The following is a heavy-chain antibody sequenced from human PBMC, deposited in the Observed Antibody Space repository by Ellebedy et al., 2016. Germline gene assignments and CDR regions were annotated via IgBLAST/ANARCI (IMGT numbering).Heavy chain of an antibody. CDR2: IKSKTDGGAA. D-gene: IGHD5-18*01. V-gene: IGHV3-15*01. J-gene: IGHJ5*02. CDR1: GFTFRNAW. Sequence: GGSLRLSCAASGFTFRNAWMNWVRQAPGKGLEWVGRIKSKTDGGAADYAAPVKGRFTISRDDSKNTLYLQMNSLKTEDTAVYFCTTVYRYNYDSAWGQGTLVTVSS. CDR3: TTVYRYNYDSA.